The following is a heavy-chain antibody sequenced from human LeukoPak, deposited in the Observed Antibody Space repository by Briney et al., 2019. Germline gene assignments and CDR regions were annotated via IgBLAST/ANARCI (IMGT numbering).Heavy chain of an antibody. Sequence: GGSLRLSCAASGFTFSSYAMSWVRQAPGKGLEWVSAISGSGGSTYYADSAKGRFTISRDNSENTLYLQMNSLRAEDTAVYYCAKDPIVVVPAAIENWFDPWGQGTLVTVSS. D-gene: IGHD2-2*02. CDR1: GFTFSSYA. CDR2: ISGSGGST. J-gene: IGHJ5*02. CDR3: AKDPIVVVPAAIENWFDP. V-gene: IGHV3-23*01.